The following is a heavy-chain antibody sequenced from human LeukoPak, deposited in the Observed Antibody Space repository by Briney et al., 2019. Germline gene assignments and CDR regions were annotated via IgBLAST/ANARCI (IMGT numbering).Heavy chain of an antibody. J-gene: IGHJ4*02. CDR1: GFTFSGSP. CDR2: IRSKADNYAT. Sequence: PGGSLRLSCAASGFTFSGSPILWVRQASGKGLEWVGRIRSKADNYATAYAASVQGRCTISRDDSKNTAYLQLNSLKTEDTAVYYCARARDSKKYFDYWGQGTLVTVSS. V-gene: IGHV3-73*01. CDR3: ARARDSKKYFDY. D-gene: IGHD4-11*01.